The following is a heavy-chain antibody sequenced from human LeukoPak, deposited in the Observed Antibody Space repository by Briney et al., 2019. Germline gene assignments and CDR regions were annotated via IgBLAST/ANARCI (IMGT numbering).Heavy chain of an antibody. J-gene: IGHJ4*02. V-gene: IGHV3-23*01. D-gene: IGHD3-16*01. CDR2: ISGSGGST. CDR1: GFTFSTYG. Sequence: GGSLRLSCAASGFTFSTYGMSWVRQAPGKGLEWVSAISGSGGSTYYADSVKGRFTISRDNSKNTLYLQMNSLSAEDTAVYYCATGGAQYYDYWGQGTVVTVSS. CDR3: ATGGAQYYDY.